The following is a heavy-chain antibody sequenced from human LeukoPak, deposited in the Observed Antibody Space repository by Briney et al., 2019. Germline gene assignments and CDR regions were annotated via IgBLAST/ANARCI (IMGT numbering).Heavy chain of an antibody. CDR3: ARAVLDYDILTGYYRYYYYYYYMDV. V-gene: IGHV1-46*01. CDR1: GYTFTSNY. Sequence: ASVKVSCKAFGYTFTSNYMHWVRQAPGQGPEWMGVISPSGGSTTYAQKFQGRVTITADKSTSTAYMELSSLRSEDTAVYYCARAVLDYDILTGYYRYYYYYYYMDVWGKGTTVTVSS. CDR2: ISPSGGST. J-gene: IGHJ6*03. D-gene: IGHD3-9*01.